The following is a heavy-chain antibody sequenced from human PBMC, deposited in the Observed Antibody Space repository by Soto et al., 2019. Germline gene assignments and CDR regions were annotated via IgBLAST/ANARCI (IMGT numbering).Heavy chain of an antibody. J-gene: IGHJ6*02. CDR3: ARDLRVRTYYYGSGSRERYYYYGMDV. D-gene: IGHD3-10*01. CDR1: GFSFSSSW. CDR2: IKQDGSEK. Sequence: VGSLRLSGAACGFSFSSSWMSWVRQAPGKGLEWVANIKQDGSEKYYVDSVKGRFTISRDNAKNSLYLQMNSLRAEDTAVYYCARDLRVRTYYYGSGSRERYYYYGMDVWGQGPTVTVSS. V-gene: IGHV3-7*03.